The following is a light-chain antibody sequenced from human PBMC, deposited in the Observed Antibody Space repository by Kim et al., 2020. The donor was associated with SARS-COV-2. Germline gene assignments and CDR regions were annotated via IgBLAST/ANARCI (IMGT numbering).Light chain of an antibody. CDR1: KDEDNY. V-gene: IGLV3-1*01. J-gene: IGLJ2*01. CDR3: QAWDSSIVV. Sequence: SQEPTTTCTGYRDKDEDNYACWYKQKPGQSLVLVIYQDSQRPSGIPERFSGSNTGNTATLTISGTQAMDEDDYYCQAWDSSIVVFGGGTKLTVL. CDR2: QDS.